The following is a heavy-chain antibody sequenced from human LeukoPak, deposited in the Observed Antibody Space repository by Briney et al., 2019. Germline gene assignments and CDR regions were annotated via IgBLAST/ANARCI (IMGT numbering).Heavy chain of an antibody. V-gene: IGHV3-30-3*01. CDR3: AREYYYGSGTSYYYYGMDV. CDR2: ISYDGSNK. D-gene: IGHD3-10*01. J-gene: IGHJ6*02. CDR1: GFTFSSYA. Sequence: GGSLRLSCAASGFTFSSYAMSWVRQAPGKGLEWVAVISYDGSNKYYADSVKGRFTISRDNSKNTLYLQMNSLRAEDTAVYYCAREYYYGSGTSYYYYGMDVWGQGTTVTVSS.